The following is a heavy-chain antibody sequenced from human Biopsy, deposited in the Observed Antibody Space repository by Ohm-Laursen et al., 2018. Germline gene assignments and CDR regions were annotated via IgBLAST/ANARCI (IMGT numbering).Heavy chain of an antibody. D-gene: IGHD3-22*01. CDR3: AKDRGYYSDRTVPGYFDL. CDR1: GDSISSYY. V-gene: IGHV4-59*01. CDR2: VYYTGST. Sequence: PSETLSLTWVVSGDSISSYYWSWIRQPPGKGLQWIGYVYYTGSTDYNPSLQSRVTISVDTSKNHFSLRLRSVTPADTAIYYCAKDRGYYSDRTVPGYFDLWGRGTLVTVSS. J-gene: IGHJ2*01.